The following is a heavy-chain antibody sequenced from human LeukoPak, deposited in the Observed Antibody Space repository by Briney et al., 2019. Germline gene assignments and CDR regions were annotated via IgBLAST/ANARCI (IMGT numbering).Heavy chain of an antibody. CDR1: GGSISSYY. D-gene: IGHD5-12*01. J-gene: IGHJ4*02. CDR2: IYTSGST. CDR3: AGEVSRLWLRTFDY. Sequence: PSETLSLTCTVSGGSISSYYWSWIRQPAGKGLEWIGRIYTSGSTNYNPSLKSRVTMSVDTSKNQFSLKLSSVTAADTAVYYCAGEVSRLWLRTFDYWGQGTLVTVSS. V-gene: IGHV4-4*07.